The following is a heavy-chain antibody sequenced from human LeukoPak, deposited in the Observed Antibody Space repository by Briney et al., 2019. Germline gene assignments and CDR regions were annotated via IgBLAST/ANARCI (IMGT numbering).Heavy chain of an antibody. CDR1: GFTFSDFF. CDR2: ISYRADTT. J-gene: IGHJ4*02. Sequence: GGSLRPSCVASGFTFSDFFMSWIRQAPGKGLEWISFISYRADTTYYADSVKGRFTISRDNAKSSVFLQMNSLRVEDTAVYYCASGYRSGYHYWGQGTLVSVSS. V-gene: IGHV3-11*01. CDR3: ASGYRSGYHY. D-gene: IGHD2-8*02.